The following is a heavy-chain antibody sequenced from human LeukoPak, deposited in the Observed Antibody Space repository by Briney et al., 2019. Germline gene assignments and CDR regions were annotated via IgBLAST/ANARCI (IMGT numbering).Heavy chain of an antibody. Sequence: GGSLRLSCEASGFTFSNHWMGWVRQAPGKGLEWVANIKQDGSEKYYVDSVTGRFTISRDNAKSSLYLQMNSLGAEGSAVYFCARWATSYDFWGQGTLVTVSS. J-gene: IGHJ4*02. CDR3: ARWATSYDF. CDR1: GFTFSNHW. CDR2: IKQDGSEK. D-gene: IGHD3-10*01. V-gene: IGHV3-7*01.